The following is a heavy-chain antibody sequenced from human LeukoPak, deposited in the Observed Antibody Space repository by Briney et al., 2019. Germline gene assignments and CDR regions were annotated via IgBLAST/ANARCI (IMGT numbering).Heavy chain of an antibody. CDR3: ATLRDHGGNLFDY. CDR2: IYWNDDT. V-gene: IGHV2-5*01. D-gene: IGHD4-23*01. CDR1: GFSRRTRGVG. Sequence: SGPTLVKPSQTLTLACNFSGFSRRTRGVGVGWIRQPPGKALEWLTLIYWNDDTRYSPSLKGRLTITKDTSKNQVVLTMPNMNPLTTPTFYCATLRDHGGNLFDYWGQGTLVTVSS. J-gene: IGHJ4*02.